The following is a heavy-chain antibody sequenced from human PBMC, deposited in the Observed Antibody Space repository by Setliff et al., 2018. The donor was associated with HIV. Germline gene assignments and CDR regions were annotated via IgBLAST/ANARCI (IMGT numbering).Heavy chain of an antibody. CDR3: AKTSVGATGLYAFDI. CDR1: GASISAGSHY. CDR2: IYTTGST. D-gene: IGHD1-26*01. J-gene: IGHJ3*02. Sequence: PSETLSLTCTVSGASISAGSHYWSWIRQPAGKGLEWIGHIYTTGSTNYNPSLKSRVTISADTSNNQFSLRLTSMTAADTAVYYCAKTSVGATGLYAFDIWGQGTMVTVSS. V-gene: IGHV4-61*09.